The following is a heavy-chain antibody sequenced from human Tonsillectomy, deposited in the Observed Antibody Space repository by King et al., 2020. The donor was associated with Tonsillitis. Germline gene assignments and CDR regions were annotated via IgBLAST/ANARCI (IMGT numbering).Heavy chain of an antibody. Sequence: VQLVESGAEVKKPGASVKVSCKASGYSFTGYYMHWVRQAPGQGLEWMGWINPNSGGTKYAQNFQGRVTMTRDTSISTAHMGLSRLRSDDTAVYYCAKVGRVGDFDIVRGAFDVWGRGTTVTVSS. CDR3: AKVGRVGDFDIVRGAFDV. CDR2: INPNSGGT. D-gene: IGHD5-12*01. CDR1: GYSFTGYY. V-gene: IGHV1-2*02. J-gene: IGHJ6*02.